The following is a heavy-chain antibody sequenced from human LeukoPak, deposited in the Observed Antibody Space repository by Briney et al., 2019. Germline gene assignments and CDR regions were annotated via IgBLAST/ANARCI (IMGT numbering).Heavy chain of an antibody. J-gene: IGHJ4*02. CDR3: AKDSGDYDSSGYYFGAY. V-gene: IGHV3-23*01. D-gene: IGHD3-22*01. CDR2: ISGSGGNT. Sequence: GGSLRLSCAASGFTFSSYAMSWVRQAPGKGLEWVSSISGSGGNTYYADSVKGRFTISRDNSKNTLYLQMNSLRAEDTAVYYCAKDSGDYDSSGYYFGAYWGQGTLVTVSS. CDR1: GFTFSSYA.